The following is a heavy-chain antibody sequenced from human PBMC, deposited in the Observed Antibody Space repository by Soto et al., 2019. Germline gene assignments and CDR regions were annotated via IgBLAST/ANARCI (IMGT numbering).Heavy chain of an antibody. J-gene: IGHJ5*02. CDR1: GFPFYSHA. Sequence: DVQLLESGGDVVQPGGSLRLSCAASGFPFYSHAMSWVRQAPGKGLEWVSGTSASGAVTYYADSVKGRFTMTRDNSKNTLWLQMNSLRVDDTAVYYCVDGGAIGRPPLDPWGQGTLVIVSS. CDR3: VDGGAIGRPPLDP. V-gene: IGHV3-23*01. CDR2: TSASGAVT. D-gene: IGHD6-6*01.